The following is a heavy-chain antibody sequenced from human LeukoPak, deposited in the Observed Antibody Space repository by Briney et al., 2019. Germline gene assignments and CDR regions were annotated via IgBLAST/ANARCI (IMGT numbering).Heavy chain of an antibody. Sequence: SGGSLRPSCAASAFTFSNYAMTWVRQAPGKGLEWVSAISGSGGSTYYANSVKGRFTISRDNSKNTLYLQMNSLRADDTAVYYCAKCSRVDWLPIDYWGRGTLVTVSS. V-gene: IGHV3-23*01. J-gene: IGHJ4*02. D-gene: IGHD3-9*01. CDR3: AKCSRVDWLPIDY. CDR1: AFTFSNYA. CDR2: ISGSGGST.